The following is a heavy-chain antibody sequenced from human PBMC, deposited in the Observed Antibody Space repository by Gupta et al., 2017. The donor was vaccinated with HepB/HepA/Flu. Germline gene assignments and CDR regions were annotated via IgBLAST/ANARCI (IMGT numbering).Heavy chain of an antibody. J-gene: IGHJ4*02. CDR1: GFTFRSYA. CDR3: ARDWRRYDSSGYYFDY. CDR2: ISYDGSKK. Sequence: QVQLVESGGGVVQPGRSLRLSCAASGFTFRSYAMHWVRQAPGKGLEWVAVISYDGSKKYYADSVKGRFTISRDNSKNTLYLQMNSLRAEDTAVYYCARDWRRYDSSGYYFDYWGQGTLVTVS. V-gene: IGHV3-30-3*01. D-gene: IGHD3-22*01.